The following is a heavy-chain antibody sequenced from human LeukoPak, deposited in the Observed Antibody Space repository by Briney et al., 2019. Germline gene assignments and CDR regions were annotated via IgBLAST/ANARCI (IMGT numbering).Heavy chain of an antibody. CDR1: GYTFTSYY. V-gene: IGHV1-46*01. CDR2: INPSGGST. Sequence: ASVKVSCKASGYTFTSYYMHWVRQAPGQGLEWMGIINPSGGSTSYAQKFQGRVTITADKSTSTAYMELSSLRSEDTAVYYCARVRYDILTGSPHDAFDIWGQGTMVTVSS. CDR3: ARVRYDILTGSPHDAFDI. D-gene: IGHD3-9*01. J-gene: IGHJ3*02.